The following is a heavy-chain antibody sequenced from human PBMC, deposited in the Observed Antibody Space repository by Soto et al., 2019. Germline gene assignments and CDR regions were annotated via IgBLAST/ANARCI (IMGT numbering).Heavy chain of an antibody. D-gene: IGHD3-22*01. Sequence: QVQLVQSGAEVKKPGASVKVSCKASGYTFTSYDINWVRQATGQGLEWMGWTNPNSGNTGYAQKFQGRVTMTRNTSMSTAYMELSSLRSEDTAVYYCARDPYDSSGYYYYGMAVWGQGTTVTVSS. V-gene: IGHV1-8*01. J-gene: IGHJ6*02. CDR3: ARDPYDSSGYYYYGMAV. CDR1: GYTFTSYD. CDR2: TNPNSGNT.